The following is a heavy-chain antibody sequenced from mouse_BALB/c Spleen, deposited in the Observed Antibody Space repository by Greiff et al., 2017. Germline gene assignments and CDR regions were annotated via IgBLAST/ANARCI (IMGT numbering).Heavy chain of an antibody. J-gene: IGHJ4*01. Sequence: EVKLVESGPELVKPGASVKISCKASGYSFTGYFMNWVMQSHGKSLEWIGRINPYNGDTFYNQKFKGKATLTVDKSSSTAHMELRSLASEDSAVYYCAREGVYYGNPYAMDYWGQGTSVTVSS. V-gene: IGHV1-20*02. CDR2: INPYNGDT. D-gene: IGHD2-1*01. CDR3: AREGVYYGNPYAMDY. CDR1: GYSFTGYF.